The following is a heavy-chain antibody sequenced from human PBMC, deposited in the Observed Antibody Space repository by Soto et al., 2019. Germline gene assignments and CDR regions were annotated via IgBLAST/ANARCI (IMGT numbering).Heavy chain of an antibody. CDR3: AREPSISNSGAFDI. V-gene: IGHV4-31*03. CDR1: GGSISSGGYY. CDR2: IDYSGST. J-gene: IGHJ3*02. Sequence: PSETLSLTCTVSGGSISSGGYYWSWIRQHPGRGLEWIGYIDYSGSTYYNPSLQNRITISVDTSKNQFSLKLSSVTAADTAVYYCAREPSISNSGAFDIWGQGTMVTVSS. D-gene: IGHD4-4*01.